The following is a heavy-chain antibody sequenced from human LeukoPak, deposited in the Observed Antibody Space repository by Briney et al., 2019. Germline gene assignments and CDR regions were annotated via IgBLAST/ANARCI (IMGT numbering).Heavy chain of an antibody. CDR3: ARQGRHYYGSGSFDY. Sequence: SETLSLTCAVYGGSFSGYYWSWIRQPPGKGLEWIGEINHSGSTNYNPSLKSRVTISVDTSKNQFSLKLSSVTAADTAVYYCARQGRHYYGSGSFDYWGQGTLVTASS. CDR2: INHSGST. J-gene: IGHJ4*02. V-gene: IGHV4-34*01. D-gene: IGHD3-10*01. CDR1: GGSFSGYY.